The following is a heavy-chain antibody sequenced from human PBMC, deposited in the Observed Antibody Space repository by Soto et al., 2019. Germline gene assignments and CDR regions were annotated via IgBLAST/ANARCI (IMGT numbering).Heavy chain of an antibody. D-gene: IGHD3-10*01. V-gene: IGHV1-58*02. Sequence: QIQVVQSGPEVRKPGTSVKVSCRTSWFTLTYSAIQWVRQALGQSLEWIGWIVVGSGTTNFAPTFQERVTITWDMSTSTSAMEMRSLRSEETAVYYWAAEYYYGDRNPEGRIEWGQGALVTVSS. CDR1: WFTLTYSA. CDR3: AAEYYYGDRNPEGRIE. CDR2: IVVGSGTT. J-gene: IGHJ4*02.